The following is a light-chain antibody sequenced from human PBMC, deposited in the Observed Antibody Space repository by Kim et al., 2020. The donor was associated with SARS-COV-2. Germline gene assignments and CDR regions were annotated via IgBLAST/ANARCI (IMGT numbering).Light chain of an antibody. Sequence: ASLGDRVTITCRASQSISSYFNWYQQKPGKAPKLLIYAASSLQSGVPSRFSGSGSGTDFTLTISRLQPEDFATYYCQQSYSTPWTFGQGTKVDIK. CDR3: QQSYSTPWT. J-gene: IGKJ1*01. CDR1: QSISSY. CDR2: AAS. V-gene: IGKV1-39*01.